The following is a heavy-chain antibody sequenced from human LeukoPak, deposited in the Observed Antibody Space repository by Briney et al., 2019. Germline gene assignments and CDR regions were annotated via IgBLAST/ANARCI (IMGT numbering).Heavy chain of an antibody. J-gene: IGHJ5*02. D-gene: IGHD6-13*01. V-gene: IGHV3-33*01. Sequence: GGSLRLSCAASGFTFSSYGMHWVRQAPGKGLEWVAVIWYDGSNKYYADSVKGRFTISRDNSKNTLYLQMNSLRAEDTAVYYCARARDYSSSWYASGWFDPWGQGTLVTVSS. CDR2: IWYDGSNK. CDR1: GFTFSSYG. CDR3: ARARDYSSSWYASGWFDP.